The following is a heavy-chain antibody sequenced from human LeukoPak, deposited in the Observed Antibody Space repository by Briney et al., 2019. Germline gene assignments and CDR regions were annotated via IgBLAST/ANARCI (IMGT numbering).Heavy chain of an antibody. CDR2: IYYSGST. V-gene: IGHV4-59*01. Sequence: PSETLSLTCTVSGGSISSYYWSWIRQPPGKGLEWIGYIYYSGSTNYDPSLESRVTISVDTSKNQFSLKLSSVTAADTAVYYCARALRRTEFDYWGQGTLVTVSS. CDR3: ARALRRTEFDY. CDR1: GGSISSYY. D-gene: IGHD3/OR15-3a*01. J-gene: IGHJ4*02.